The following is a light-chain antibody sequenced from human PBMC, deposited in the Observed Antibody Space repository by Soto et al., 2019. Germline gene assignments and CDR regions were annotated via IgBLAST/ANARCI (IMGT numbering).Light chain of an antibody. V-gene: IGLV1-40*01. CDR2: GNI. Sequence: QSVLTQPPSVSGAPGQRVTISCTGSSSNIGAGYDVHWYQQLPGAAPKLLIYGNINRPSGVPDRFSGSKSGTSASLAITGLQAEDEADYYCHSYDTILSGVVFGGGTQLTVL. CDR1: SSNIGAGYD. CDR3: HSYDTILSGVV. J-gene: IGLJ2*01.